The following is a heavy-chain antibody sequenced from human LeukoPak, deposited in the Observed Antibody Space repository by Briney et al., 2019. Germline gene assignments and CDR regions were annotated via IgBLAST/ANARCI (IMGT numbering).Heavy chain of an antibody. CDR2: IYHSGST. D-gene: IGHD1-26*01. V-gene: IGHV4-39*07. Sequence: SETLSLTCTVSGGSISSSSYYRGWIRQPPGKGLEWIGSIYHSGSTYYNPSLKSRVTISVDTSKNQFSLKLNSMTAADTAVYYCARDSGGSLEPFDIWGQGTMVTVSS. CDR3: ARDSGGSLEPFDI. CDR1: GGSISSSSYY. J-gene: IGHJ3*02.